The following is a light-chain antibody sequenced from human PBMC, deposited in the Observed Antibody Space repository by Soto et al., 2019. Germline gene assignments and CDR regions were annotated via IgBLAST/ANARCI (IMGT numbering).Light chain of an antibody. CDR1: SSDVGGYNY. Sequence: QSALTQPASVSGSPGQSITISCTGTSSDVGGYNYVSWYQQHPGKAPKLMIYAVSNRPSGVSNRFSGSKSGNTASLTISGLQAEDEADYYCSSHRSDITVVFGGGTKLTVL. V-gene: IGLV2-14*01. J-gene: IGLJ2*01. CDR3: SSHRSDITVV. CDR2: AVS.